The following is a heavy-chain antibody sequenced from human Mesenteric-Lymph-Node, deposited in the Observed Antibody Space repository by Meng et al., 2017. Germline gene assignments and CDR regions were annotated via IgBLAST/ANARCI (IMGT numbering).Heavy chain of an antibody. CDR1: GGSISSYY. Sequence: SETLSLTCTVSGGSISSYYWSWIRQPPGKGLEWIGYIYYSGSTNYNPSLKSRVTISVDTSKNQFSLKLSSVTAADTAVYYCARSLYGSGSYYRKSYYFDYWGQGTLVTVSS. J-gene: IGHJ4*02. D-gene: IGHD3-10*01. CDR2: IYYSGST. CDR3: ARSLYGSGSYYRKSYYFDY. V-gene: IGHV4-59*01.